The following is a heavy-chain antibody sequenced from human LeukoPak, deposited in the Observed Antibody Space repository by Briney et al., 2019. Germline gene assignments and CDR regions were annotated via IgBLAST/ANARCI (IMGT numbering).Heavy chain of an antibody. V-gene: IGHV4-4*02. J-gene: IGHJ4*02. D-gene: IGHD6-6*01. CDR3: ARGMGYSSSSSWYQPALYYFDY. CDR2: IYHSGST. CDR1: GGSISSSNW. Sequence: SETLSLTCAVSGGSISSSNWWSWVRQPPGKGLEWIGEIYHSGSTNYNPSLKSRVTISVDKSKNQFSLKLSSVTAADTAVYYCARGMGYSSSSSWYQPALYYFDYWGQGTLVTVSS.